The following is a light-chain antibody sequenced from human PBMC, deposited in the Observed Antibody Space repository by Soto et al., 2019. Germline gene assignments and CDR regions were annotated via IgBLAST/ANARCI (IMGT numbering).Light chain of an antibody. CDR2: GAS. CDR1: QSVTSSY. V-gene: IGKV3-20*01. Sequence: EIVLTQSPGTLYLSPGDRATLSCRASQSVTSSYLAWYQQKPGQAPRLLIYGASIRATGIPDRFSGSGSGTDFPLTISRLEPEDFAVYYCQQYGSSREYTFGQGTKVEIK. CDR3: QQYGSSREYT. J-gene: IGKJ2*01.